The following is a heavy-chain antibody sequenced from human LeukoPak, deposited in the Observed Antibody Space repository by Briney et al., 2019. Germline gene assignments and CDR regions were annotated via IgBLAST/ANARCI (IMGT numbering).Heavy chain of an antibody. J-gene: IGHJ4*02. CDR1: GYTFTSYG. V-gene: IGHV1-18*01. Sequence: ASVKVSCKASGYTFTSYGISWVRQAPGQGLEWMGWISAYNGNTNYAQKLQGRVTMTTDTSTSTAYMELRSLRSDDTAVYYCARDRLTVAGTTSFDNWGQGTLVTVSS. D-gene: IGHD1-7*01. CDR2: ISAYNGNT. CDR3: ARDRLTVAGTTSFDN.